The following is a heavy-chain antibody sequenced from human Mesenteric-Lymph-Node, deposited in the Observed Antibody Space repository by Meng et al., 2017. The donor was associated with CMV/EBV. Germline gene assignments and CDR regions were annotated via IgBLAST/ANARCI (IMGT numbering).Heavy chain of an antibody. CDR2: IDFVGSSR. CDR1: GFTFSSYW. D-gene: IGHD5-18*01. V-gene: IGHV3-74*01. CDR3: TRDNRDMAAMCDS. Sequence: LSLTCAASGFTFSSYWMHWVRQAPGKGLVWVARIDFVGSSRTYVDTVQGRFTVSRDNAKNTLYLEMNSLRPEDTAVYYCTRDNRDMAAMCDSWGQGTLVTVSS. J-gene: IGHJ4*02.